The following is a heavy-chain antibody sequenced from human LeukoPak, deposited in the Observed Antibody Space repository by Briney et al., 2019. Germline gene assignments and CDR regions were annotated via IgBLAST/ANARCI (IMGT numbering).Heavy chain of an antibody. D-gene: IGHD5-12*01. CDR2: ISAYNGNT. J-gene: IGHJ4*02. CDR1: GYTFTGYY. CDR3: ARDKWLRSLTLDY. V-gene: IGHV1-18*04. Sequence: GASVKVSCKASGYTFTGYYMHWVRQAPGQGLEWMGWISAYNGNTNYAQKLQGRVTMTTDTSTSTAYMELRSLRSDDTAVYYCARDKWLRSLTLDYWGQGTLVTVSS.